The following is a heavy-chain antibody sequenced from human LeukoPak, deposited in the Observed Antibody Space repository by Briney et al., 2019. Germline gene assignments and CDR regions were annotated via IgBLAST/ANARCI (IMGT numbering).Heavy chain of an antibody. V-gene: IGHV3-30-3*01. CDR2: ISYDGSNK. D-gene: IGHD6-13*01. CDR3: AREGAAACDY. CDR1: GFTFSSYD. J-gene: IGHJ4*02. Sequence: GGSLRLSCAASGFTFSSYDMLWVRQAPGKGLEWVAVISYDGSNKYYADSVKGRFTISRDNSKNTLYLQMNSLRAEDTAVYYCAREGAAACDYWGQGTLVTVSS.